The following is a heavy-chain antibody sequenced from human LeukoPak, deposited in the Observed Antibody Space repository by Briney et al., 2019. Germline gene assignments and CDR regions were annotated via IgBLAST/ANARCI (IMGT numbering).Heavy chain of an antibody. CDR2: IYPGDSDT. Sequence: GESLKISCKGSGYSFTSYWIGWVRQMPGKGLEWMGIIYPGDSDTRYSPSFQGQATISADKSISTAYLQWSSLKASDTAMYYCARHGPIYCSSTSCYTYYYGMDVWGQGTTVTVSS. D-gene: IGHD2-2*02. CDR3: ARHGPIYCSSTSCYTYYYGMDV. CDR1: GYSFTSYW. V-gene: IGHV5-51*01. J-gene: IGHJ6*02.